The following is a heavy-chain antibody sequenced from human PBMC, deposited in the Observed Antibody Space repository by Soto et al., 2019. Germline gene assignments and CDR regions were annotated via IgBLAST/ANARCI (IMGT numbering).Heavy chain of an antibody. J-gene: IGHJ3*02. CDR2: ISAYNGNT. CDR3: ARGLLPVAGTRAFDS. Sequence: WVQQAQRQGLDWMGWISAYNGNTNYAQKLQGRVTMTTDTSTSTAYMELRSLRSDDTAVYYCARGLLPVAGTRAFDSWGQGTRVTVSS. D-gene: IGHD6-19*01. V-gene: IGHV1-18*01.